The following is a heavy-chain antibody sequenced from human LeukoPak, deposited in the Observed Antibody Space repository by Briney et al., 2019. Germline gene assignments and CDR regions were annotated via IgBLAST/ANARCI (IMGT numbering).Heavy chain of an antibody. CDR3: ATVLRLGELSLRLDY. D-gene: IGHD3-16*02. Sequence: ASVKVSCKASGYTFTSYYMHWVRQAPGQGLEWMGIINPSGGSTIYAQKFQGRVTMTEDTSTDTAYMELSSLRSEDTAVYYCATVLRLGELSLRLDYWGQGTLVTVSS. CDR1: GYTFTSYY. J-gene: IGHJ4*02. CDR2: INPSGGST. V-gene: IGHV1-46*01.